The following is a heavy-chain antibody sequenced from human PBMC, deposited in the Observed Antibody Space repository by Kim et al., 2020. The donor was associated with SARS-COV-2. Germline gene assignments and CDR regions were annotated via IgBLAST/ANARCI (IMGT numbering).Heavy chain of an antibody. CDR2: IYYSGST. CDR1: GGSISSSSYY. Sequence: SETLSLTCTVSGGSISSSSYYWGWIRQPPGKGLEWIGSIYYSGSTYYNPSLKSRVTISVDTSKNQFSLKLSSVTAADTAVYYCARRPWFGEVDVWGQGTTVTVSS. D-gene: IGHD3-10*01. V-gene: IGHV4-39*01. J-gene: IGHJ6*02. CDR3: ARRPWFGEVDV.